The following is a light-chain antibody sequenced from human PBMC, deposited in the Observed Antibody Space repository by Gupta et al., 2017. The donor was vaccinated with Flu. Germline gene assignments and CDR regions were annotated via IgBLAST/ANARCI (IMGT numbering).Light chain of an antibody. CDR2: AAS. CDR1: QSVSSY. CDR3: QQSDSTPRT. Sequence: DIQMTQSPSSLSASVGDRVTITCRACQSVSSYLNWYQQKPGKAPKLLIYAASSLQSGVPSRFSGSGSGTDFTLTISRLQPEDFATYYCQQSDSTPRTFGQGTKVEIK. J-gene: IGKJ1*01. V-gene: IGKV1-39*01.